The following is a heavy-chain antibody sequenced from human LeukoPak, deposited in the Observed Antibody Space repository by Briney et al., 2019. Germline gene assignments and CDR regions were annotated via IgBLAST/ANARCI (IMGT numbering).Heavy chain of an antibody. CDR1: GFTFSSYT. J-gene: IGHJ1*01. Sequence: GSLRLSCAVSGFTFSSYTLNWVRQAPGKGLEWIGYIYYSGSTNYNPSLKSRVTISVDTSKNQFSLKLSSVTAADTAVYYCARMDIVTELYFQHWGQGTLVTVSS. CDR2: IYYSGST. V-gene: IGHV4-59*01. D-gene: IGHD5-12*01. CDR3: ARMDIVTELYFQH.